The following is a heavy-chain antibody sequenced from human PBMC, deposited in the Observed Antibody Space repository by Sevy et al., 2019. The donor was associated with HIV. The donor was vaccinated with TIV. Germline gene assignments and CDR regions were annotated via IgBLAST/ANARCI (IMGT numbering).Heavy chain of an antibody. Sequence: GGSLRLSCAASGFSFSVYWMSWVRQAPGKGLEWVATLKQDGSVKYYVDSVKGRFTISRDNAKNSLYLQMNSLRAENTAVYYCVREGVGGYSYSLDCWGQGTLVTVSS. CDR3: VREGVGGYSYSLDC. CDR1: GFSFSVYW. CDR2: LKQDGSVK. D-gene: IGHD5-18*01. J-gene: IGHJ4*02. V-gene: IGHV3-7*01.